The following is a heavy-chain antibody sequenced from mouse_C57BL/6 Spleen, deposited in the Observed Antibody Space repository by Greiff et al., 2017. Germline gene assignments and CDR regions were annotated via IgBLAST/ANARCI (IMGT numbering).Heavy chain of an antibody. CDR3: ARSSLLRYLDY. CDR2: IRNKANGYTT. V-gene: IGHV7-3*01. D-gene: IGHD1-2*01. Sequence: EVNVVESGGGLVQPGGSLSLSCAASGFTFTDYYMSWVRQPPGKALEWLGFIRNKANGYTTEYSASVKGRFTISRDNSQSILYLQMNALRAEDSATYYCARSSLLRYLDYWGQGTTLTVSS. CDR1: GFTFTDYY. J-gene: IGHJ2*01.